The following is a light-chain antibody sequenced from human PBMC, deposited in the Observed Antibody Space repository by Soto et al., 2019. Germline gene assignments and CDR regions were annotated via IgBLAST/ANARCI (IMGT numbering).Light chain of an antibody. CDR1: HDIGIY. J-gene: IGKJ2*01. Sequence: DIQMTQSPSSLSASVGDRVVLTCQASHDIGIYLNCYQQKPGKPPKLLIYDAFNLKTRVPSRFSGSGSGTEFTFSISSRQQEDIVTYYCQQYDNLPRYTFGQGTKLEIK. CDR3: QQYDNLPRYT. CDR2: DAF. V-gene: IGKV1-33*01.